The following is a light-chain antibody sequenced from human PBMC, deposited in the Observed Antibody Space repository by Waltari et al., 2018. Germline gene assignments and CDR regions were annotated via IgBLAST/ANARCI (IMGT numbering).Light chain of an antibody. Sequence: QSALTQPASVSGSPGQSITISCTGTSSDIGNYNYVSWYKQHPGKAPKLMIYHVSKRPPGLPNRCTHSKSGNTAYLTISGLQAEDDADYYCSSYTSSTTALFGTGTRVTVL. CDR3: SSYTSSTTAL. CDR2: HVS. CDR1: SSDIGNYNY. J-gene: IGLJ1*01. V-gene: IGLV2-14*03.